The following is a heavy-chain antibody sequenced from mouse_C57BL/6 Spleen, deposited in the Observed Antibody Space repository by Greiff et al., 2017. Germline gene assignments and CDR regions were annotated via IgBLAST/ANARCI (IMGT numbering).Heavy chain of an antibody. V-gene: IGHV5-17*01. J-gene: IGHJ2*01. Sequence: EVQGVESGGGLVKPGGSLKLSCAASGFTFSDYGMHWVRQAPEKGLEWVAYISSGSSTIYYADTVKGRFTISRDNAKNTLFLQRTSLRSEDTAMYYCARSYSNYEYYFDYWGQGTTLTVSS. CDR2: ISSGSSTI. CDR1: GFTFSDYG. D-gene: IGHD2-5*01. CDR3: ARSYSNYEYYFDY.